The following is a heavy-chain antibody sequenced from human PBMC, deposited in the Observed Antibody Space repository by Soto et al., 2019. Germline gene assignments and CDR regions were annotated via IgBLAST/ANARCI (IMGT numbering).Heavy chain of an antibody. CDR3: ARDLQSQYYFDY. D-gene: IGHD4-4*01. Sequence: LRLSCAASGFTFSTYAMTWVRQAPGKGLEWVSGIGGGGVSTYYADSVKGRFTISRDNSKNTLYLQMNSLRAEDTAVYYCARDLQSQYYFDYWGQGTLVTVSS. CDR2: IGGGGVST. CDR1: GFTFSTYA. V-gene: IGHV3-23*01. J-gene: IGHJ4*02.